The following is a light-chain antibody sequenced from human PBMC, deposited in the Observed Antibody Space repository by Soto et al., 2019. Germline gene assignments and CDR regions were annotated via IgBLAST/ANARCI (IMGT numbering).Light chain of an antibody. CDR3: HQFGSSPGT. J-gene: IGKJ2*01. Sequence: EIVLTQSPGTLSLSPGERATLSCRASQSINNYYLAWYQQTPGQAPRLLIYGTSNRATGIADRFSGSGSGTDFTLAIARVEPEDVAVYYCHQFGSSPGTFGQGTKLEIK. CDR1: QSINNYY. CDR2: GTS. V-gene: IGKV3-20*01.